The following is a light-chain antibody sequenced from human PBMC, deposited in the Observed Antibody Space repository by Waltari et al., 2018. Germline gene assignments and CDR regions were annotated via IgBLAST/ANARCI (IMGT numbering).Light chain of an antibody. CDR3: CSFASRIGV. V-gene: IGLV2-23*02. J-gene: IGLJ2*01. CDR2: ELT. CDR1: SSDVGSYNF. Sequence: QSALTQPASVSGSPGQSITISCTGTSSDVGSYNFVSWYQQHPGKAPKLIISELTKRPSVVSNRFSCSKSGNTASLTISGLQTDDEADYYCCSFASRIGVFGGGTKVTVL.